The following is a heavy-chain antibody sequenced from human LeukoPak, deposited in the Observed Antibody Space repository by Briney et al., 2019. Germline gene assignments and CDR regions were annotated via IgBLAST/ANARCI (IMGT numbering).Heavy chain of an antibody. CDR3: AKVGSNFYFFDY. D-gene: IGHD3-10*01. CDR2: IKQDGSEK. J-gene: IGHJ4*02. Sequence: GGSLRLSCSASGFTFSDYWMTWVRQAPGKGLEWVANIKQDGSEKYYVDSVKDRFTISRDNAKNSLYLQMTSLRAEDTAVYYCAKVGSNFYFFDYWGQGTLVTVSS. V-gene: IGHV3-7*01. CDR1: GFTFSDYW.